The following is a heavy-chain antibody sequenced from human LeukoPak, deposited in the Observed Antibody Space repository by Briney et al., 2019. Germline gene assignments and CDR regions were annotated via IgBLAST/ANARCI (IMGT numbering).Heavy chain of an antibody. J-gene: IGHJ4*02. CDR3: TRHGSSSGG. CDR1: GFTFSGSA. Sequence: GGSLRLSCAASGFTFSGSAMHWVRQASGKGLEWVGRIRSKANSYATAYAASVKGRFTISRDDSKNTAYLQMNSLKTEDTAVYYCTRHGSSSGGGGQGTLVIVSS. CDR2: IRSKANSYAT. D-gene: IGHD6-6*01. V-gene: IGHV3-73*01.